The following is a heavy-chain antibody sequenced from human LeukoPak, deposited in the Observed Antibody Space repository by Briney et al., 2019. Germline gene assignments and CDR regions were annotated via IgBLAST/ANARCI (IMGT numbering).Heavy chain of an antibody. CDR1: GGSISRGGYY. CDR2: IYYSGST. J-gene: IGHJ5*02. D-gene: IGHD4-17*01. Sequence: SETLSLTCTVSGGSISRGGYYWSWIRQHPGKGLEWNGYIYYSGSTYYTPSVKSRVTISVDTSKNQFSLKLSSVTAADTAVYYCARSKDYGHYLRRYNWFDPWGQGTLVTVSS. CDR3: ARSKDYGHYLRRYNWFDP. V-gene: IGHV4-31*03.